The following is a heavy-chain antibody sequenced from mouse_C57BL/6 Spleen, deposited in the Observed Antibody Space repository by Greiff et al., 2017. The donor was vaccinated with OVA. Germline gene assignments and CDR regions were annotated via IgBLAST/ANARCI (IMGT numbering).Heavy chain of an antibody. D-gene: IGHD1-1*01. CDR2: IDPANGNT. J-gene: IGHJ3*01. V-gene: IGHV14-3*01. CDR3: ARGDDGSSPPY. CDR1: GFTIKNTY. Sequence: EVQLQQSVAELVRPGASVKLSCTASGFTIKNTYMHWVKQRPEQGLEWIGTIDPANGNTKYAPKFQGKATITADTSSNTAYLQLSSLTSEDTAIYYCARGDDGSSPPYWGQGTLVTVSA.